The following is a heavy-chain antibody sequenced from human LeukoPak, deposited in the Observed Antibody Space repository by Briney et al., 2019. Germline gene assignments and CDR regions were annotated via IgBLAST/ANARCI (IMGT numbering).Heavy chain of an antibody. V-gene: IGHV3-9*01. Sequence: PGGSLRLSRAASGFTFDDYAMHWVRQAPGKGLEWVSGISWNSGSIGYADSVKGRFTISRDNAKNSLYLQMNSLRAEDTALYYCAKDTGPAAMGGYYYYGMDVWGQGTTVTVSS. CDR2: ISWNSGSI. D-gene: IGHD2-2*01. J-gene: IGHJ6*02. CDR3: AKDTGPAAMGGYYYYGMDV. CDR1: GFTFDDYA.